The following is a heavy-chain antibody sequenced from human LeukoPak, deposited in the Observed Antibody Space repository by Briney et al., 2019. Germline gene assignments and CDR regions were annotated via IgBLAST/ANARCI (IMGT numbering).Heavy chain of an antibody. CDR2: INPHSGGR. CDR1: GYIFSDYY. Sequence: GASVKVSCKASGYIFSDYYIHWVRQAPGQGLEWMGWINPHSGGRNLAQKFQGRVTMTRDTSITTAYLELSGLTSDDTAMYYCAKVRDRLSSFYPAAWGQGTLVTVSS. D-gene: IGHD6-13*01. CDR3: AKVRDRLSSFYPAA. J-gene: IGHJ4*02. V-gene: IGHV1-2*02.